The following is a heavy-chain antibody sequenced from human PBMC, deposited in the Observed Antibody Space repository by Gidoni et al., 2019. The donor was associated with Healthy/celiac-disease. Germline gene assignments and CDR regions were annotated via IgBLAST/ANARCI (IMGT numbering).Heavy chain of an antibody. CDR1: GFTLGAYD. CDR2: IRSKAYGGTT. CDR3: TREYYYDSSGYYLTFDY. V-gene: IGHV3-49*04. D-gene: IGHD3-22*01. J-gene: IGHJ4*02. Sequence: EVQLVESGGGLVQPGRSLRLSCTASGFTLGAYDMSWVRQAPGKGLEWVGFIRSKAYGGTTEYAASVKGRFTISRDDSKSIAYLQMNSLKTEDTAVYYCTREYYYDSSGYYLTFDYWGQGTLVTVSS.